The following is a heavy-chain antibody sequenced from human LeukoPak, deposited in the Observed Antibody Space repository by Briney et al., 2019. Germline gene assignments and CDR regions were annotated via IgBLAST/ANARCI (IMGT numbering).Heavy chain of an antibody. V-gene: IGHV4-34*01. Sequence: SETLSLTCAVYGGSFSGYYWSWIRQPPGKGLEWIGEINHSGGTNYNPSLKSRVTISVDTSKNQFSLKLSSVTAADTAVYYCARGGISTMVRGVIPGVLRGWFDPWGQGTLVTVSS. CDR3: ARGGISTMVRGVIPGVLRGWFDP. CDR1: GGSFSGYY. J-gene: IGHJ5*02. D-gene: IGHD3-10*01. CDR2: INHSGGT.